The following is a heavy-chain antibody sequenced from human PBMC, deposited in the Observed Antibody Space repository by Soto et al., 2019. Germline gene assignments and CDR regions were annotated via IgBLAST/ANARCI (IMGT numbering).Heavy chain of an antibody. CDR2: ISGSGGST. J-gene: IGHJ1*01. Sequence: GGSLRLSCAASGFTFSSYAMSWVRQAPGKGLEWVSAISGSGGSTYYADSVKGRFTISRDNSKNTLYLQMNSLRAEDTAVYYCAKDSSPYSSSTEKGLEYFQHWGQGTLVTVSS. CDR3: AKDSSPYSSSTEKGLEYFQH. CDR1: GFTFSSYA. D-gene: IGHD6-13*01. V-gene: IGHV3-23*01.